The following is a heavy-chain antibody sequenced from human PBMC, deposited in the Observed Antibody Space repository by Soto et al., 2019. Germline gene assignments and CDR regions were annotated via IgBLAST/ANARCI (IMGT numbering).Heavy chain of an antibody. J-gene: IGHJ4*02. Sequence: QVQLVQSGAAVRKPGASVKLSCKASGSTFTNYAITWVRRAPGQGLEWMGWINVYNYDINYAQRFQDRVSMTTDTSTNTAYMELRSLRSDDTAVYYCVRDSLGGPLVATIHLDLWGQGTLVTVAS. D-gene: IGHD5-12*01. CDR1: GSTFTNYA. CDR3: VRDSLGGPLVATIHLDL. V-gene: IGHV1-18*04. CDR2: INVYNYDI.